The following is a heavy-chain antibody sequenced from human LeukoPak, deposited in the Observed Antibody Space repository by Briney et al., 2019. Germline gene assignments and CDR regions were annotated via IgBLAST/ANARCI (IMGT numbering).Heavy chain of an antibody. CDR1: GGSFSGYY. V-gene: IGHV4-34*01. D-gene: IGHD4-23*01. Sequence: SETLSLTCAVYGGSFSGYYWSWIRQPPGKGLEWIGEINHSGSTNYNPSLKSRVTISVDRSKNQFSLKLSSVTAADTAVYYCARGSTVVASHDAFDIWGQGTMVTVSS. J-gene: IGHJ3*02. CDR3: ARGSTVVASHDAFDI. CDR2: INHSGST.